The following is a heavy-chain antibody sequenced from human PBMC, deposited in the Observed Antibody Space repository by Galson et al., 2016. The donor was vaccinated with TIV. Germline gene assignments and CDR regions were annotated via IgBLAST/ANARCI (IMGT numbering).Heavy chain of an antibody. D-gene: IGHD3-10*01. Sequence: SLRLSCAASGFTFSTYAMYWVRQSQSKGLEWVAFISYDGTNRYYADSVKGRFTVSRDSSKNTLYLQLNILRPEDTAVYYCARVTMIRGTLDDWGHGSLVTVSS. CDR2: ISYDGTNR. J-gene: IGHJ4*03. CDR3: ARVTMIRGTLDD. V-gene: IGHV3-30*04. CDR1: GFTFSTYA.